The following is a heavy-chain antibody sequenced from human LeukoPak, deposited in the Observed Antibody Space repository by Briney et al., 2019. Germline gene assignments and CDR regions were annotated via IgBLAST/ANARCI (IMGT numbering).Heavy chain of an antibody. CDR2: IYTSGST. D-gene: IGHD3-22*01. CDR1: GGSISSYY. V-gene: IGHV4-4*07. CDR3: AREYYYDSSGCYDY. Sequence: PSETLSLTCTVSGGSISSYYWSWTRQPAGRGLEWIGRIYTSGSTNYNPSLKSRVTMSVDTSKNQFSLKLSSVTAADTAVYYCAREYYYDSSGCYDYWGQGTLVTVSS. J-gene: IGHJ4*02.